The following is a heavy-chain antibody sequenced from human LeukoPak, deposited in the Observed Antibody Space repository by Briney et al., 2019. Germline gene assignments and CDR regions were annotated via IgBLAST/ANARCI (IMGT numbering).Heavy chain of an antibody. Sequence: GGSLRLSCATSGFTFDDSAMHWVRQAPGKGLEWVSGISWNSGDIAYADSVKGRFTISRDNARTSLYLQMNSLRPEDTALYYCAKGMYSHASPFDYWGQGTLVTVSS. D-gene: IGHD3-16*01. J-gene: IGHJ4*02. CDR2: ISWNSGDI. CDR3: AKGMYSHASPFDY. CDR1: GFTFDDSA. V-gene: IGHV3-9*01.